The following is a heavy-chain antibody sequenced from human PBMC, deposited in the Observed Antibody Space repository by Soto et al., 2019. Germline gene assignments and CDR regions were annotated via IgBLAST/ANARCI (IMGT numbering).Heavy chain of an antibody. CDR3: IWQQDFYYGRAV. D-gene: IGHD6-13*01. Sequence: EVQLVESGGGLVTPGGSLTLSCAASGFSFSPAWMNWVRQAPGKGLEWVGLIKSKGGGGTADYAAPVKGRFIISRDDSKNPIYLQMNSLKPEDKALYYCIWQQDFYYGRAVWGQGTTVTVSS. V-gene: IGHV3-15*07. J-gene: IGHJ6*02. CDR2: IKSKGGGGTA. CDR1: GFSFSPAW.